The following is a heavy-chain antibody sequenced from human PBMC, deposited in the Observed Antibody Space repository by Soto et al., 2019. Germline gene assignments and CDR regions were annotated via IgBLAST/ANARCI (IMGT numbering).Heavy chain of an antibody. D-gene: IGHD2-2*01. V-gene: IGHV4-59*01. CDR3: ARALGYCSRSSGFEAVRKAV. CDR1: GDSISSYY. Sequence: SETLSLTCTVSGDSISSYYWSWIRQPPGKRLEWIGYIYYSGSTNYNPSLKSRVTISVDTSKNQFSLKLSSVTAADTAVYHCARALGYCSRSSGFEAVRKAVWTRGTTVPVSS. CDR2: IYYSGST. J-gene: IGHJ6*02.